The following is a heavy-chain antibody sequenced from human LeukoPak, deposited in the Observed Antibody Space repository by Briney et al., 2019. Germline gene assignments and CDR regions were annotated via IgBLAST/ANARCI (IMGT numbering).Heavy chain of an antibody. Sequence: PGGSLRLSCAASGFTFSSYAMSWVRQAPGKGLEWVSAISGSGGSTYYADSVKGRFTISRDNSKNTLYLQMNSLRAEDTAVYYCATGGGLWFGELDFDYWGQGTLVTVPS. CDR2: ISGSGGST. J-gene: IGHJ4*02. CDR1: GFTFSSYA. V-gene: IGHV3-23*01. D-gene: IGHD3-10*01. CDR3: ATGGGLWFGELDFDY.